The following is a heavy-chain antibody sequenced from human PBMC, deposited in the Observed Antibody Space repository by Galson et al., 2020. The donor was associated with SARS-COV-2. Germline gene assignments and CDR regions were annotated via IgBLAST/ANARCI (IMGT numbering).Heavy chain of an antibody. J-gene: IGHJ6*02. CDR2: IWYDGSNK. V-gene: IGHV3-33*01. Sequence: TGGSLRLTCAASGFTISSSGMHWVRQAPGKGLEWVAVIWYDGSNKYYADTVKGRFTISRDNSKNTLYLQMNSLRAEDTAVYYCARDGPHSSGWYGLGYYYYGMDVWGQGTTVTVSS. D-gene: IGHD6-19*01. CDR1: GFTISSSG. CDR3: ARDGPHSSGWYGLGYYYYGMDV.